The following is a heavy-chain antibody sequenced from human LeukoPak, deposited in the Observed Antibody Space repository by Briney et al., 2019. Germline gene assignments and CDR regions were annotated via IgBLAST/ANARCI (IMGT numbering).Heavy chain of an antibody. Sequence: GGSLRPFCAASGFTFSSYAMSWVRQAPGKGLEWVSAISGSGGSTYYADSVKGRFTISRDNSKNTLYLQMNSLRAEDTAVYYCAKDGGRYYYYYGMDVWGQGTTVTVSS. V-gene: IGHV3-23*01. CDR3: AKDGGRYYYYYGMDV. CDR1: GFTFSSYA. D-gene: IGHD3-16*01. J-gene: IGHJ6*02. CDR2: ISGSGGST.